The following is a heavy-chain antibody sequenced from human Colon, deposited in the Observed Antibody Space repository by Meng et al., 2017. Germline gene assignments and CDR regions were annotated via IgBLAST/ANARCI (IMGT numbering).Heavy chain of an antibody. Sequence: HRWGAGLLKPSETPSLTCPGYGWSFIDYYWSWVPQPPGKGLEWIGEIHPTGSTSCNPSLKSRVSISVDTSKNQFSLKVSSVTAADTAMYYCARGMDKAKTGYWGQGTLVTVSS. CDR3: ARGMDKAKTGY. D-gene: IGHD5-18*01. CDR2: IHPTGST. V-gene: IGHV4-34*01. J-gene: IGHJ4*02. CDR1: GWSFIDYY.